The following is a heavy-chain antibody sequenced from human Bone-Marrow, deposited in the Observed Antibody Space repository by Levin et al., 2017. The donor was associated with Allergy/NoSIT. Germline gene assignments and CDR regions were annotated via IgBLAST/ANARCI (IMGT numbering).Heavy chain of an antibody. CDR2: ISYDGSNK. V-gene: IGHV3-30*04. CDR3: ATLRTGPFMAARPSHYYYGMDV. J-gene: IGHJ6*02. Sequence: GESLKISCAASGFTFSSYAMHWVRQAPGKGLEWVAVISYDGSNKYYADSVKGRFTISRDNSKNTLYLQMNSLRAEDTAVYYCATLRTGPFMAARPSHYYYGMDVWGQGTTVTVSS. D-gene: IGHD6-6*01. CDR1: GFTFSSYA.